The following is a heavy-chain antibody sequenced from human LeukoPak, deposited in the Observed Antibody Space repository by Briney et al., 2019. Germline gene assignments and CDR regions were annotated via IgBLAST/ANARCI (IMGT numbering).Heavy chain of an antibody. CDR1: GFTFSSSN. D-gene: IGHD6-19*01. CDR2: ISTGSSTI. CDR3: ARGRSGYCFDY. J-gene: IGHJ4*02. V-gene: IGHV3-48*04. Sequence: GGSLRLSCAASGFTFSSSNMNWVRQAPGKGLEWVSFISTGSSTIHYADSVKGRFIISRDNAKNSLYLQMNSLRAEDTAVYYCARGRSGYCFDYWGQGALVTVPS.